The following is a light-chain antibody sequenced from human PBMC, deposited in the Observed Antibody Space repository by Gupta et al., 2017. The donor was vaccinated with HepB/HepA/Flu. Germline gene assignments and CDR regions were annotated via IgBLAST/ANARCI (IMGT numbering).Light chain of an antibody. V-gene: IGKV1-17*01. J-gene: IGKJ4*01. Sequence: IHLPPSPSSLSASVGDRVTITCRASQGIRNDLGWYQQKPGKAPKRLIYAASSLQSGVPARFSGSGSGTEFTLTISSLEPEDFATYYCQQHKSYPLTFGGGTKVEIK. CDR3: QQHKSYPLT. CDR2: AAS. CDR1: QGIRND.